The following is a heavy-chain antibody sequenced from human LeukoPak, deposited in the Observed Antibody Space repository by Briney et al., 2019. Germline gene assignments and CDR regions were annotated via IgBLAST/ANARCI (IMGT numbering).Heavy chain of an antibody. CDR3: ARGAYGGEEGMDV. CDR1: GFTVSSNY. J-gene: IGHJ6*02. V-gene: IGHV3-66*01. D-gene: IGHD4-23*01. Sequence: GGSLRLSCAASGFTVSSNYMSWVRQAPGKGLEWVSVIYSGGSTYYADSVKGRFTISRDNSKNTLYLQMNSPRAEDTAVYYCARGAYGGEEGMDVWGQGTTVTVSS. CDR2: IYSGGST.